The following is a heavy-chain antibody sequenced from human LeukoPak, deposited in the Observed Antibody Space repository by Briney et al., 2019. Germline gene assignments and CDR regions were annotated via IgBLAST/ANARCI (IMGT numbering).Heavy chain of an antibody. J-gene: IGHJ4*02. Sequence: SETLSLTCSVSGVSISDYFWSWIRQPAGRGLGWIGRISTTGSTYFNPSLQSRVRMSVDSSKTHFSLILSSVTAADTAVYYCARSPSKIGCDWGYYFDFWGQGHLVTVSS. V-gene: IGHV4-4*07. CDR2: ISTTGST. CDR3: ARSPSKIGCDWGYYFDF. CDR1: GVSISDYF. D-gene: IGHD2-21*02.